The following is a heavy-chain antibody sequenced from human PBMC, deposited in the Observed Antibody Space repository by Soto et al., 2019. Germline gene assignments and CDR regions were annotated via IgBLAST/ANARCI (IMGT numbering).Heavy chain of an antibody. Sequence: GASVKVSCKASGYTFTSYGIGWVRQAPGQGLEWMGWISAYNGNTNYAQKLQGRVTMTTDTSTSTAYMELRSLRSDDTAVYYCARDRWAYCSSTSCYGGFDYWGQGTLVTVSS. J-gene: IGHJ4*02. CDR3: ARDRWAYCSSTSCYGGFDY. D-gene: IGHD2-2*01. CDR1: GYTFTSYG. V-gene: IGHV1-18*01. CDR2: ISAYNGNT.